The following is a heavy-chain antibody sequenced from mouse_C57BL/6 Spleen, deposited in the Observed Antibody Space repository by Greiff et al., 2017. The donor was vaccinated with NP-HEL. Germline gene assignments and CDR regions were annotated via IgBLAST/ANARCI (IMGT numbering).Heavy chain of an antibody. V-gene: IGHV1-64*01. CDR3: ARSPRYYFDY. CDR1: GYTFTSYW. CDR2: IHPNSGST. Sequence: QVQLQQSGAELVKPGASVKLSCKASGYTFTSYWMHWVKQRPGQGLEWIGMIHPNSGSTNYNEKFKSKATLTVDKSSSTAYMQLSSLTSEDSAVYYCARSPRYYFDYWGQGTTLTVSS. J-gene: IGHJ2*01.